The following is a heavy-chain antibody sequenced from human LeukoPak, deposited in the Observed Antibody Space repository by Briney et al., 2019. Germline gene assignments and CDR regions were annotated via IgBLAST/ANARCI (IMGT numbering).Heavy chain of an antibody. J-gene: IGHJ4*02. V-gene: IGHV3-74*01. CDR1: GFTFSNYL. D-gene: IGHD3-22*01. CDR2: ISTDGSFT. Sequence: PGGSLGLSCAASGFTFSNYLMHWVRQTPGKGLVWISRISTDGSFTNYADSVKGRFSISRDNAKNTLHLQMNSLRAEDTAVYYCAKSAYYDSSGFYREYYFDYWGQGTLVTVSS. CDR3: AKSAYYDSSGFYREYYFDY.